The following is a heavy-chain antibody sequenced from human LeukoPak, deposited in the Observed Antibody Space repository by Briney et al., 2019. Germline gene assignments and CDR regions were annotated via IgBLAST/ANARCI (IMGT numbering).Heavy chain of an antibody. CDR3: ARRDYYDSSGYFGY. J-gene: IGHJ4*02. V-gene: IGHV4-39*01. CDR1: GGSISSSSYY. Sequence: SETLSLTCTVSGGSISSSSYYWGWLRQPSGKGLEWIGTIYYSGRTYYNPSLKSRVAISVDTSKNQFSLKLSSVTAADTAVYYCARRDYYDSSGYFGYWGQGTLVTVSS. D-gene: IGHD3-22*01. CDR2: IYYSGRT.